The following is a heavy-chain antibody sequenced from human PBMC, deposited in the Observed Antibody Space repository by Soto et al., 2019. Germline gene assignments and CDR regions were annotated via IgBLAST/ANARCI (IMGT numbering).Heavy chain of an antibody. D-gene: IGHD6-13*01. CDR3: ARDPVTHSSSWNGEYYYYGMDV. CDR1: GYTFTSYG. V-gene: IGHV1-18*01. Sequence: ASVKVSCKASGYTFTSYGISWVRQAPGQGLEWMGWISAYNGNTNYAQKLQGRVTMTTDTSTSTAYMELRSLRSDDTAVYYCARDPVTHSSSWNGEYYYYGMDVWGQGTTVTVSS. CDR2: ISAYNGNT. J-gene: IGHJ6*02.